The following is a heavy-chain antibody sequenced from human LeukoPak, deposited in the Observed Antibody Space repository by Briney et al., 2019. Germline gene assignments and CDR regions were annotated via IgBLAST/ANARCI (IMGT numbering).Heavy chain of an antibody. Sequence: GGSLRLSCAASGFTFSSYAMHWVRQAPGKGLEWVAVISYDGSNKYYADSVKGRFTISRDNSKNTLYLQMNSLRAEDTAVYYCARDDGPIAVAGTDYYYGMDVWGQGTTVTVSS. CDR1: GFTFSSYA. D-gene: IGHD6-19*01. V-gene: IGHV3-30-3*01. J-gene: IGHJ6*02. CDR3: ARDDGPIAVAGTDYYYGMDV. CDR2: ISYDGSNK.